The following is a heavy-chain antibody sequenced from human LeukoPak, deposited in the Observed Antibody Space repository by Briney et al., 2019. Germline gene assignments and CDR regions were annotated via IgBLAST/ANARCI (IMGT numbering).Heavy chain of an antibody. Sequence: GGSLRLSCAASGFTFNSYWMHWVRHAPGKGLVWVSRMNTDGSNTRYADSVKGRFTISRDNAKNTLYLQMNSLRAEDTAVYYCARGSDYGSNTDYWGQGTLVTVSS. CDR1: GFTFNSYW. J-gene: IGHJ4*02. V-gene: IGHV3-74*01. D-gene: IGHD4-17*01. CDR2: MNTDGSNT. CDR3: ARGSDYGSNTDY.